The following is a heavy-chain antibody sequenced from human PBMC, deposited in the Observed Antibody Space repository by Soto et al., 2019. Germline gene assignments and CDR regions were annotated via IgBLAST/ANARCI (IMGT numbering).Heavy chain of an antibody. V-gene: IGHV1-58*01. CDR2: IVVGSGNT. Sequence: QMQLVQSGPEVKKPGTSVKVSCKASGFTFTSSAVQWVRQARGQRLEWIGWIVVGSGNTNYAQKFQERVTITRDMSTSTAYMELSSLRSEDTAVYYCAADPNRARGVLYYYGMDVWGQGTTVTVSS. D-gene: IGHD1-26*01. J-gene: IGHJ6*02. CDR3: AADPNRARGVLYYYGMDV. CDR1: GFTFTSSA.